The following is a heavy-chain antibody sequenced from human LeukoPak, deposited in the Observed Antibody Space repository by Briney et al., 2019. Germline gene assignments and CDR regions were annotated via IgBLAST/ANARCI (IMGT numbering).Heavy chain of an antibody. D-gene: IGHD2-21*02. Sequence: NPSETLSLTCTVSGGSISSYYWSWIRQPPGKGLEWIGYIYYSGSTNYNPSLKSRVTISVDTSKNQFSLKLSSVTAADTAVYSCARDRDGPFDPWGQGTLVTVSS. J-gene: IGHJ5*02. V-gene: IGHV4-59*01. CDR1: GGSISSYY. CDR3: ARDRDGPFDP. CDR2: IYYSGST.